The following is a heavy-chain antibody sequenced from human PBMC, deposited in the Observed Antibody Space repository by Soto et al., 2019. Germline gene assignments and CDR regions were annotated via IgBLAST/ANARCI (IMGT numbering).Heavy chain of an antibody. CDR3: ARECKGGYYADA. CDR1: GFTFSDFW. D-gene: IGHD3-3*01. V-gene: IGHV3-74*01. J-gene: IGHJ6*03. Sequence: EVQLVESGGGLVQPGGSLRLSCTTSGFTFSDFWIHWVRQIPGKGLEWVSRIKYDESNKNYAESVRGRFTISRDKAKNTVYLQKDSVRAENTAVYHCARECKGGYYADAGGKGTTVTVS. CDR2: IKYDESNK.